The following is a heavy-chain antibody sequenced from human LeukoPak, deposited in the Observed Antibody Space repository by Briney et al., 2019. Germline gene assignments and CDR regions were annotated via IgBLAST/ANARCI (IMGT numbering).Heavy chain of an antibody. CDR2: VCYSGST. CDR3: ARNASDIVVPGASIFDY. D-gene: IGHD6-19*01. Sequence: PSETLSLTCTVSGGSITSCSYYWVWMRPTPGKELVWIRSVCYSGSTHSNPSLRSRISISEDRTKNQFSLRVMSVTAAATSKYYCARNASDIVVPGASIFDYWGQGILVTVSS. V-gene: IGHV4-39*01. CDR1: GGSITSCSYY. J-gene: IGHJ4*02.